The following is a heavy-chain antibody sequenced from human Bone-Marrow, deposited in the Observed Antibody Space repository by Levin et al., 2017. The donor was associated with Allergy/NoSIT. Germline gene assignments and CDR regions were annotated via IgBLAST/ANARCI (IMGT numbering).Heavy chain of an antibody. V-gene: IGHV3-23*01. Sequence: GGSLRLSCVGSEFTFNHYAMSWVRQAPGKGLEWVSSIGGGGATTDYSDSVKGRFTISRDNSKNTLYLQMDSLRAEDTAVYYCAKDIRGFDRIVDYWGQGTLVTVSS. J-gene: IGHJ4*02. CDR3: AKDIRGFDRIVDY. CDR1: EFTFNHYA. CDR2: IGGGGATT. D-gene: IGHD2/OR15-2a*01.